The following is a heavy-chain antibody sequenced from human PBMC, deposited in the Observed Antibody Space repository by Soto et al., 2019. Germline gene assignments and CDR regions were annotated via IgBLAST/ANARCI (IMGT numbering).Heavy chain of an antibody. V-gene: IGHV4-59*01. D-gene: IGHD3-10*01. CDR3: AGRHFGELHGWFDP. CDR2: IYYTGTT. J-gene: IGHJ5*02. CDR1: GGSMSSYY. Sequence: SETLSLTCTVSGGSMSSYYWSWLRQPPGKGLEWIGYIYYTGTTNYSPSLKSRVAISLDMSKSQFTLKLSSVTAADTAVYFCAGRHFGELHGWFDPWGQGTLVTVS.